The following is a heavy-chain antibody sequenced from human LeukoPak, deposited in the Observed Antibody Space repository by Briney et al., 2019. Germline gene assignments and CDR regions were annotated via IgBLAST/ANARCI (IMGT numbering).Heavy chain of an antibody. CDR1: GFTFSSYG. V-gene: IGHV3-33*01. CDR3: ERDRYCTNGVCQDYYYGMDV. J-gene: IGHJ6*02. CDR2: IWYDGSNK. Sequence: GGSLRLSCAASGFTFSSYGMHWVRQAPRKGLEWVAVIWYDGSNKYYADSVKGPFTISRDNSKNTLYLQMNSLRAEDTAVYYCERDRYCTNGVCQDYYYGMDVWGQGTTVTVSS. D-gene: IGHD2-8*01.